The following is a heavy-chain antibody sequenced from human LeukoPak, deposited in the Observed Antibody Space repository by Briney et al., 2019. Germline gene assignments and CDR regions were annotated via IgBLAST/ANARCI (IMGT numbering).Heavy chain of an antibody. CDR2: IIPILGIA. CDR3: ARVPPPLYCSSTSCYRYYFDY. Sequence: ASVKVSCKASGGTFSSYAISWVRQAPGQGLEWMGRIIPILGIANYAQKFQGRVTITADKSTSTAYMELSSLRSEDTAVYYCARVPPPLYCSSTSCYRYYFDYWGQGTPVTVSS. V-gene: IGHV1-69*04. D-gene: IGHD2-2*01. J-gene: IGHJ4*02. CDR1: GGTFSSYA.